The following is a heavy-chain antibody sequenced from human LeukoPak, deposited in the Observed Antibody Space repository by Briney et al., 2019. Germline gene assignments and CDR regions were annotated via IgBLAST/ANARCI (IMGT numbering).Heavy chain of an antibody. J-gene: IGHJ4*02. CDR3: ARAGNYYTSGSYLGY. CDR2: ISYSGST. CDR1: AGSISNYF. V-gene: IGHV4-59*01. Sequence: SETLSLTCTVSAGSISNYFCSWLRQPPGKGLEWIGYISYSGSTNYNPSLKSRVTISVDTSKNQFSLKLSSVTAADTAVYYCARAGNYYTSGSYLGYWGQGTLVTVSS. D-gene: IGHD3-10*01.